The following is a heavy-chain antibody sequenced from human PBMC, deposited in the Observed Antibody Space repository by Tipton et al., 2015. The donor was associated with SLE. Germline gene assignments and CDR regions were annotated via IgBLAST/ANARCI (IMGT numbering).Heavy chain of an antibody. CDR2: IYDSGNY. J-gene: IGHJ4*02. CDR3: ARGLYAGVSAAGL. CDR1: GISIISGTDY. V-gene: IGHV4-61*01. Sequence: TLSLTCTVSGISIISGTDYWTWIRQAPGKGLEWMGYIYDSGNYNYNPSLKSRVTMSVDTSKDQVSLKLSSVTAADTAMYYCARGLYAGVSAAGLWGQGTLVTVSS. D-gene: IGHD6-13*01.